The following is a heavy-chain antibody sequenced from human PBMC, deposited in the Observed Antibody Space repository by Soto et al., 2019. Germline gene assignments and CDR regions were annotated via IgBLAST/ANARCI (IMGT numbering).Heavy chain of an antibody. CDR2: IIPILGIA. J-gene: IGHJ5*02. D-gene: IGHD3-16*01. Sequence: QVQLVQSGAEVKKPGSSVKVSCKASGGTFSSYTISWVRQAPGQGLEWMGRIIPILGIANYAQKFQGRVTITADKSTSTAYMELSSLRSEDTAVYYCARDMRRVGGGDPWGQGTLVTVSS. CDR1: GGTFSSYT. V-gene: IGHV1-69*08. CDR3: ARDMRRVGGGDP.